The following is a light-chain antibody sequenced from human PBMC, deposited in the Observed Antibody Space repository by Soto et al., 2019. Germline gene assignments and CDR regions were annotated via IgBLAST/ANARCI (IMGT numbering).Light chain of an antibody. CDR1: QFISNS. J-gene: IGKJ1*01. Sequence: EIVMTQSPATLSVSPGERVTLSCRASQFISNSLAWYQQRPGQPPRPLIYGASTRAAGISARFSGSGSGTEFTLTISSLQSEDFAVYYCQQSSNWPRTFGQGTKVDIK. CDR3: QQSSNWPRT. V-gene: IGKV3-15*01. CDR2: GAS.